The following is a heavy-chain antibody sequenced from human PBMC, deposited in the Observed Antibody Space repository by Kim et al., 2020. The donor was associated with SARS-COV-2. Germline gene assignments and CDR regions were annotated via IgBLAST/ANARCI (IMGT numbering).Heavy chain of an antibody. CDR1: GGSISSYY. D-gene: IGHD3-9*01. CDR2: IYYSGST. Sequence: SETLSLTCTVSGGSISSYYWSWIRQPPGKGLEWIGYIYYSGSTNYNPSLKSRVTISVDTSKNQFSLKLSSVTAADTAVYYCARRLGYYFDYWGQGTLVTVSS. J-gene: IGHJ4*02. CDR3: ARRLGYYFDY. V-gene: IGHV4-59*01.